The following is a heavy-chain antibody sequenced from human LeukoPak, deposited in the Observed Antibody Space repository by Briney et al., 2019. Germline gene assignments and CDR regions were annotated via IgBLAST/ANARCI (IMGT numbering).Heavy chain of an antibody. CDR2: IIPIFGTA. V-gene: IGHV1-69*05. Sequence: GASVKVSCKASGYTFTSYGISWVRQAPGQGLEWMGRIIPIFGTANYAQKFQGRVTITTDESTSTAYMELSSLRSEDTAVYYCAIGQWLEFDYWGQGTLVTVSS. CDR3: AIGQWLEFDY. J-gene: IGHJ4*02. CDR1: GYTFTSYG. D-gene: IGHD6-19*01.